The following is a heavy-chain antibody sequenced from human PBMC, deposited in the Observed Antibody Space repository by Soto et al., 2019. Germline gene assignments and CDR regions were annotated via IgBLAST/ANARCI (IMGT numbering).Heavy chain of an antibody. CDR2: IIPLFGTT. D-gene: IGHD3-22*01. CDR3: ARGVPYYYNSSGYPIDS. Sequence: QVQLVQSGAEVKKVGSSVKVSCKASGGTFRSYAINWVRQAPGQGLEWMGGIIPLFGTTKYAQKFQGRLTITADESMRTAYMELSSLRSEDTAVYYCARGVPYYYNSSGYPIDSWGQGSLVTVSS. CDR1: GGTFRSYA. V-gene: IGHV1-69*01. J-gene: IGHJ4*02.